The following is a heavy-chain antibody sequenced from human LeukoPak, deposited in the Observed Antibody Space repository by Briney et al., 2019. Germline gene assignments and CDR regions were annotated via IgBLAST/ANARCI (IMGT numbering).Heavy chain of an antibody. J-gene: IGHJ4*02. V-gene: IGHV4-34*13. D-gene: IGHD1-26*01. CDR3: ALPGGRFDY. CDR2: TNHSPTT. Sequence: XSXXXXXPGKALECIGLTNHSPTTNYHPSLTSPLTISLYTSKNHFSLKLSSVTAADTAVYYCALPGGRFDYWGQGTLVTVSS.